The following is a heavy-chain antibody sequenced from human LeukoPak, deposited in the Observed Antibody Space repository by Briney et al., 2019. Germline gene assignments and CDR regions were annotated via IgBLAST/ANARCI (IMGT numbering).Heavy chain of an antibody. V-gene: IGHV3-74*01. D-gene: IGHD2-21*02. J-gene: IGHJ4*02. Sequence: GGSLRLSFAASGFSFSRFWMHWVRQVPGKGLVWIARITTDGRNRDYTDSVKGRFTISRDDAKNTLFLQMNSLRVDDTAVYFCVREDIVVVTTLDLWGQGSLVTVSS. CDR3: VREDIVVVTTLDL. CDR2: ITTDGRNR. CDR1: GFSFSRFW.